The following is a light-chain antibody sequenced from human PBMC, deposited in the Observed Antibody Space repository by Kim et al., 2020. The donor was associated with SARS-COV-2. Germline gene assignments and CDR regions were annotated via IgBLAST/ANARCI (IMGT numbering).Light chain of an antibody. CDR2: DVS. CDR3: CSYAGSYTFV. Sequence: SFTSSCPGPGSDVGTYNYVSWYQQHPGEAPKLMIFDVSKRPSGVPDRFSGSKSGNTASLTISGLQAEDEADYYCCSYAGSYTFVFGTGTKVTVL. V-gene: IGLV2-11*01. CDR1: GSDVGTYNY. J-gene: IGLJ1*01.